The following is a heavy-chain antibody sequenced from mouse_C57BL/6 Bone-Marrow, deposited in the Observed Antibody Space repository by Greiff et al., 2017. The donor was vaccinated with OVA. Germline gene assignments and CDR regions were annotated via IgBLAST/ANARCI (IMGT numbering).Heavy chain of an antibody. CDR3: TRDYGSSTAWFAY. Sequence: QVQLQQSGAELARPGASVKMSCKASGYTFTSYTMHWVKQRPGQGLEWIGYINPSSGYTKYNQKFKDKATLTADKSSSTAYMQLSSLTSEDSAVYYCTRDYGSSTAWFAYWGQGTLVTVSA. V-gene: IGHV1-4*01. CDR2: INPSSGYT. D-gene: IGHD1-1*01. J-gene: IGHJ3*01. CDR1: GYTFTSYT.